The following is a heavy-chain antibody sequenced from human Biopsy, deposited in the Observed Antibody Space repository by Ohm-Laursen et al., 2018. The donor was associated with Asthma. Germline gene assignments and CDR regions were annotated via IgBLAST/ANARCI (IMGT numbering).Heavy chain of an antibody. D-gene: IGHD6-19*01. CDR2: ISYDGSSI. CDR3: AREGVAGTHIED. Sequence: SLRLSCAASRFTYEMHWVRQAPGKGLEWDAVISYDGSSIYYADSVKGRFTISRDNSKNTLSLQMNSLTAEDTAVYYWAREGVAGTHIEDWGQGTLVTVSS. CDR1: RFTYE. V-gene: IGHV3-30-3*01. J-gene: IGHJ4*02.